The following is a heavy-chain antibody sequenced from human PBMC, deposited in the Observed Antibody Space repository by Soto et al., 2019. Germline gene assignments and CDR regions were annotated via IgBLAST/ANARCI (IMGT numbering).Heavy chain of an antibody. CDR2: TYYRSKWYN. CDR3: ERQTTVTTPVYGMDV. J-gene: IGHJ6*02. V-gene: IGHV6-1*01. D-gene: IGHD4-17*01. Sequence: KQSQTLSLTCAISGDSVSSNSAAWNWIRQSPSRGLEWLGRTYYRSKWYNDYAVSVKSRITINPDTSKNQFSLQLNSVTPEATAVYYCERQTTVTTPVYGMDVWGQGTTVTVSS. CDR1: GDSVSSNSAA.